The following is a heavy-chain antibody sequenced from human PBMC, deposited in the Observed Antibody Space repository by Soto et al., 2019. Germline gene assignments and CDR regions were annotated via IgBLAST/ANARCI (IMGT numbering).Heavy chain of an antibody. V-gene: IGHV1-3*01. CDR3: ARCVVPFSTLDP. Sequence: XSVKVSCKASVYTFTSYAMHWVRQAPGQRLEWMGWINAGNGNTKYSQKFQGRVTITRDTSASTAYMELSSLRSEDTAVYYCARCVVPFSTLDPWGQGTLVTVSS. CDR2: INAGNGNT. D-gene: IGHD2-2*01. J-gene: IGHJ5*02. CDR1: VYTFTSYA.